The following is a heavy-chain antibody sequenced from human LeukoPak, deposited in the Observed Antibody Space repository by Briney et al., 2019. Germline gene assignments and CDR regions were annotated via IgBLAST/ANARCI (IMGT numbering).Heavy chain of an antibody. D-gene: IGHD5-18*01. J-gene: IGHJ6*03. V-gene: IGHV1-8*02. CDR3: ARGVDTAMVRWYYYYYMVV. Sequence: ASVTLSFTASGSTFTSNDINWVWKPNAPGLEWKGWMNTNNGDTGYAQKFQGRVTMTRNTSISTAYMELSSLRSEDTAMYYCARGVDTAMVRWYYYYYMVVWGKGTTVTVSS. CDR1: GSTFTSND. CDR2: MNTNNGDT.